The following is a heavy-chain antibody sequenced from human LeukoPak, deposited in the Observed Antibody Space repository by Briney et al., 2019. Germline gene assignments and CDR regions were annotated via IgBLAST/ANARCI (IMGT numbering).Heavy chain of an antibody. CDR1: GFTFSNAW. CDR2: IKTKTDGGTT. J-gene: IGHJ4*02. Sequence: GGSLRLSCAASGFTFSNAWMSWVRQAPGKGLEWVGRIKTKTDGGTTAYAAPVKGRFTISRDDSKNTLYLQMNSLKTEDTAVYYCAREPFPNDYDSSGYYFDSWGQGTLVTVSS. V-gene: IGHV3-15*01. CDR3: AREPFPNDYDSSGYYFDS. D-gene: IGHD3-22*01.